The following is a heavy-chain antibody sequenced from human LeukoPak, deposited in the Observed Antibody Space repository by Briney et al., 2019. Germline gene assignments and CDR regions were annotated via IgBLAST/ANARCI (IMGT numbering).Heavy chain of an antibody. J-gene: IGHJ6*02. Sequence: PGRSLRLSCAASGFTFSSYGMHWVRQAPGKGLEWVAVISYDGSNKYYADSVKGRFTISRDNSKNTLYLQMNSLRAEDTAVYYCAKAGPGGGNSHYYYYYGMDVWGQGTTVTVSS. CDR2: ISYDGSNK. CDR1: GFTFSSYG. CDR3: AKAGPGGGNSHYYYYYGMDV. V-gene: IGHV3-30*18. D-gene: IGHD4-23*01.